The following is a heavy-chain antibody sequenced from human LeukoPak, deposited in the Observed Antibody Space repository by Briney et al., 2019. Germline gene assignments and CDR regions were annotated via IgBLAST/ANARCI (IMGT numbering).Heavy chain of an antibody. Sequence: SVKVSCKASGYTFTSYAMNWVRQAPGQGLEWMGRIIPILGIANYAQKFQGRVTITADKSTSTAYMELSSLRSEDTAVYYCARDKELLGPYFDYWGQGTLVTVSS. CDR2: IIPILGIA. V-gene: IGHV1-69*04. CDR3: ARDKELLGPYFDY. CDR1: GYTFTSYA. J-gene: IGHJ4*02. D-gene: IGHD1-26*01.